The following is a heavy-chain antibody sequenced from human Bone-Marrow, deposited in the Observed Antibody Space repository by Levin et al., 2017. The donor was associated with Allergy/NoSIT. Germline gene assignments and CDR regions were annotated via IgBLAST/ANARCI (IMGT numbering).Heavy chain of an antibody. V-gene: IGHV2-5*01. D-gene: IGHD3-9*01. CDR3: AHLGGGSSSSTGYFDWLHNWFDP. CDR2: IYWNDDK. Sequence: SGPTLVKPTQTLTLTCTFSGFSLSTSGVGVGWIRQPPGKALEWLALIYWNDDKRYSPSLKSRLTITKDTSKNQVVLTMTNMDPVDTATYYCAHLGGGSSSSTGYFDWLHNWFDPWGQGTLVTVSS. CDR1: GFSLSTSGVG. J-gene: IGHJ5*02.